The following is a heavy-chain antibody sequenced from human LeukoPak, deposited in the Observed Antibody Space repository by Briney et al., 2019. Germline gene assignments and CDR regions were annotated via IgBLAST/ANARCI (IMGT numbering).Heavy chain of an antibody. CDR2: INPNSGGT. CDR1: GYTFTSYY. V-gene: IGHV1-2*02. J-gene: IGHJ6*03. Sequence: ASVKVSCKASGYTFTSYYMHWVRQAPGQGLELMGWINPNSGGTNYAQKFQGRVTMTRDTSISTAYMELSRLRSDDTAVYYCARSSGYYSSLFYMHVWGKGTTVTVSS. CDR3: ARSSGYYSSLFYMHV. D-gene: IGHD3-22*01.